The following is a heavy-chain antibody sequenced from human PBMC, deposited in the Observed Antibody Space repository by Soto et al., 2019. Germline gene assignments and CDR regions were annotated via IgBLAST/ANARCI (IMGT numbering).Heavy chain of an antibody. D-gene: IGHD2-2*01. CDR1: GFTFVTYA. V-gene: IGHV3-23*01. CDR3: AKDTVPVATPWFDP. CDR2: ISASGGNT. J-gene: IGHJ5*02. Sequence: GGSLRLSCAASGFTFVTYAMSWFRQAPGKGLECVSVISASGGNTYYADSVKGRFTISRDNSKNTLYLQMNSLRAEDTAVYYCAKDTVPVATPWFDPWGQGTLVTVSS.